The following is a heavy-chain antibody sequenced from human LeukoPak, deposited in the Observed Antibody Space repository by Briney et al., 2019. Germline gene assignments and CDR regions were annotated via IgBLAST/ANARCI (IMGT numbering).Heavy chain of an antibody. CDR3: ARGVAGTSYYYYGMDI. V-gene: IGHV4-34*01. CDR2: INHSGST. J-gene: IGHJ6*02. Sequence: SETLSLTCAVYGGSFSGYYWSWIRQPPGKGLEWIGEINHSGSTNYNPSLKSRVTISVDTSKNQFSLKLSSVTAADTAVYYCARGVAGTSYYYYGMDIWGQGTTVTVSS. CDR1: GGSFSGYY. D-gene: IGHD6-19*01.